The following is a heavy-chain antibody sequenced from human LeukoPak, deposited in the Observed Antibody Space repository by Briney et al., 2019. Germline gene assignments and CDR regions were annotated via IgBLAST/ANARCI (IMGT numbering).Heavy chain of an antibody. CDR2: ISSSGSTI. V-gene: IGHV3-11*04. J-gene: IGHJ4*02. CDR3: ARIVDSSSWYSHPLDY. Sequence: EPGGSLRLSCAASGFTFSDYYMSWIRQAPGKGLEWVSYISSSGSTIYYADSVKGRFTISRDNAKNSLYLQMNSLRAEDTAVYYCARIVDSSSWYSHPLDYWGQGTLVTVSS. CDR1: GFTFSDYY. D-gene: IGHD6-13*01.